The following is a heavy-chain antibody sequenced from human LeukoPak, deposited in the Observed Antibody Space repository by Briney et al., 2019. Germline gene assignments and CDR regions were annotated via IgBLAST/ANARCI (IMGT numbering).Heavy chain of an antibody. V-gene: IGHV4-38-2*02. CDR2: IYHSGST. CDR1: GYSISSGYY. CDR3: ARDRTYYYDSSGHYPLY. Sequence: SETLSLTCTVSGYSISSGYYWGWIRQPPGKGLEWIGSIYHSGSTYYNPSLKSRVTISVDTSKNQFSLKLSSVTAADTAVYYCARDRTYYYDSSGHYPLYWGQGTLVTVSS. J-gene: IGHJ4*02. D-gene: IGHD3-22*01.